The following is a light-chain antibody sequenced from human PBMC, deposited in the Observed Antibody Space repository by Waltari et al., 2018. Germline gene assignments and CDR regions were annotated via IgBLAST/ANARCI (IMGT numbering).Light chain of an antibody. CDR3: SSYAGSENVV. CDR2: EVY. CDR1: SNNVGGYNY. V-gene: IGLV2-8*01. Sequence: QSALTQPPSASGSLRQSVTISCTGTSNNVGGYNYVSWYQQHPGKAPRLMIYEVYNRPAGVPDRFSGSKAGNTASLTVSGLQADDEADYYCSSYAGSENVVFGGGTKVTVL. J-gene: IGLJ3*02.